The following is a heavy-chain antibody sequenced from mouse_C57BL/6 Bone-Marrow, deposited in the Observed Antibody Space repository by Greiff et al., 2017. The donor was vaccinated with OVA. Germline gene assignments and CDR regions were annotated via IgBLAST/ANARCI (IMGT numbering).Heavy chain of an antibody. CDR2: IDPETGGT. V-gene: IGHV1-15*01. CDR3: TREGWLLFFDY. J-gene: IGHJ2*01. CDR1: GYTFTDYE. Sequence: QVQLQQSGAELVRPGASVTLSCKASGYTFTDYEMHWVKQTPVHGLEWIGAIDPETGGTAYNQKFKGKAILTADKSSSTAYMELRSLTSEDSAVYYCTREGWLLFFDYWGQGTTLTVSS. D-gene: IGHD2-3*01.